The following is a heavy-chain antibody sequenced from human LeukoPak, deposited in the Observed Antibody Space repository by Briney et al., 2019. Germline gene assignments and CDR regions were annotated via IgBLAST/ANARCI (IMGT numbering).Heavy chain of an antibody. CDR2: IKQDGSEK. J-gene: IGHJ6*03. CDR1: GFTFSSYW. V-gene: IGHV3-7*01. Sequence: GGSLRLSCAASGFTFSSYWMSWVRQAPGKGLEWVANIKQDGSEKCYVDSVKGRFTISRDNAKNSLYLQMNSLRAEDTAVYYCARVSYYDSSGYYPAYYYYYYMDVWGKGTTVTVSS. CDR3: ARVSYYDSSGYYPAYYYYYYMDV. D-gene: IGHD3-22*01.